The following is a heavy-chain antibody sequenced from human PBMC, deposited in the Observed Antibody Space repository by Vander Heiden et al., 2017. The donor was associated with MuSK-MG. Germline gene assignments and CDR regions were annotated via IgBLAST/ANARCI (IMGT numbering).Heavy chain of an antibody. CDR3: AGWGTYYYGSGSRN. V-gene: IGHV4-34*01. CDR2: INHSGST. Sequence: QVQLQQWGAGLLTPSETLSLTCAVYGGSFSGYYWSWIRQPPGKGLEWIGEINHSGSTNYNPSLKSRVTISVDTSKNQFSLKLSSVTAADTAVYYCAGWGTYYYGSGSRNWGQGTLVTVSS. J-gene: IGHJ4*02. CDR1: GGSFSGYY. D-gene: IGHD3-10*01.